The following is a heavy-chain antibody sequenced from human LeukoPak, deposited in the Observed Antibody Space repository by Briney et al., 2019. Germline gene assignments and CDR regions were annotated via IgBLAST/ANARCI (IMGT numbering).Heavy chain of an antibody. Sequence: PGRSLRLSCAASGFTFSSYGMHWVRQAPGKGLEWVSAISGSGGSTYYADSVKGRFTISRDNSKNTLYLQMNSPRAEDTAVYYCAKGTDWGYNQRDYFDYWGQGTLVTVSS. D-gene: IGHD5-24*01. CDR1: GFTFSSYG. CDR2: ISGSGGST. J-gene: IGHJ4*02. V-gene: IGHV3-23*01. CDR3: AKGTDWGYNQRDYFDY.